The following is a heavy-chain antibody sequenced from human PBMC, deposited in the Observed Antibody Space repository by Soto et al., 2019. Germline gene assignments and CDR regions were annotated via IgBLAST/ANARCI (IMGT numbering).Heavy chain of an antibody. D-gene: IGHD1-26*01. V-gene: IGHV3-23*01. CDR2: ISGSGGST. J-gene: IGHJ3*02. Sequence: EVQLLESGGGLVQPGGSLRLSCAASGFTFSSYAMSWVRQAPGKGLEWVSAISGSGGSTYYAESVKGRFTISRDNYKNTLYLEMNSLRAEDTAVYYCGKVVGAGAFDIWGQGTMVTVSS. CDR1: GFTFSSYA. CDR3: GKVVGAGAFDI.